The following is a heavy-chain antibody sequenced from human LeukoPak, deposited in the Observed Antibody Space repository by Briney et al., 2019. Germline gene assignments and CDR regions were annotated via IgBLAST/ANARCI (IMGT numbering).Heavy chain of an antibody. CDR1: GFTFSSYA. V-gene: IGHV3-30-3*01. D-gene: IGHD5-18*01. J-gene: IGHJ4*02. CDR2: ISYDGSNK. CDR3: ARDVNSYGYVFDY. Sequence: GRSLRLSCAASGFTFSSYAMHWVRQAPGKGLEWVAVISYDGSNKYYADSVKGRFTISRDNSKNTLYLQMNSLRAEDTAVYYCARDVNSYGYVFDYWGQGTLVTVSS.